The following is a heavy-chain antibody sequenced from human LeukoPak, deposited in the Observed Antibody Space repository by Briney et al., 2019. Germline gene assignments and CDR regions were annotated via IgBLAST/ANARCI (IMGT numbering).Heavy chain of an antibody. Sequence: SETLSLTCAVYGGSFSGYYWSWIRQPPGRGLEWIGEINHSGSTNYNPSLKSRVTISVDTSKNQFSLKLSSVTAGDTAVYYCARGPWLRAFDYWGQGTLVTVSS. V-gene: IGHV4-34*01. CDR3: ARGPWLRAFDY. CDR1: GGSFSGYY. J-gene: IGHJ4*02. CDR2: INHSGST. D-gene: IGHD5-12*01.